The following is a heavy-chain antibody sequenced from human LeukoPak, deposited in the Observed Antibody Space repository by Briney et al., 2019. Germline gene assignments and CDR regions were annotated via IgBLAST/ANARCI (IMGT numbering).Heavy chain of an antibody. Sequence: SGPALVKPTQTLTLTCTFSGFSLSTRETCVSWIRQPPGKALEWLARIDWDDDKYYSTSLKTRLTISKDTSKNQVVLTMTNMDPVDTATYYCARAQYGSGTYYVDYWGQGTLVTVSS. J-gene: IGHJ4*02. CDR2: IDWDDDK. V-gene: IGHV2-70*11. D-gene: IGHD3-10*01. CDR1: GFSLSTRETC. CDR3: ARAQYGSGTYYVDY.